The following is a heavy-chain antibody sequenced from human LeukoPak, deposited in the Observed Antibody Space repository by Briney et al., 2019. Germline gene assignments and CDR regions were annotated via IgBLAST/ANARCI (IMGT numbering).Heavy chain of an antibody. Sequence: GGSLRLSCAASGFTFSSYEMNWVRQAPGKGLEWVAVISYDGSNKYYADSVKGRFTISRDNSKNTLYLQMNSLRAEDTAVYYCAKPPYGSGSYYNPHYYYYGMDVWGQGTTVTVSS. D-gene: IGHD3-10*01. CDR3: AKPPYGSGSYYNPHYYYYGMDV. J-gene: IGHJ6*02. V-gene: IGHV3-30*18. CDR2: ISYDGSNK. CDR1: GFTFSSYE.